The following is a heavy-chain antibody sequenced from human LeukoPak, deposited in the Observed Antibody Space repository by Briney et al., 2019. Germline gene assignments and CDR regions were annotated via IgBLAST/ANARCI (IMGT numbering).Heavy chain of an antibody. CDR3: ARSSYSNYYYYYYMDV. D-gene: IGHD4-11*01. CDR1: GGTFSSYA. CDR2: IIPIFGTA. Sequence: ASVKVSCKASGGTFSSYAISWVRQAPGQGLEWMGGIIPIFGTANYAQKFQGRVTITADESTSTAYMELSSLRSEDTAVYYCARSSYSNYYYYYYMDVWGKGTTVTVSS. V-gene: IGHV1-69*13. J-gene: IGHJ6*03.